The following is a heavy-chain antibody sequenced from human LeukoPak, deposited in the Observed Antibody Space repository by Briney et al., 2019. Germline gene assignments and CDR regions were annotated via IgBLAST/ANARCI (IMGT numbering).Heavy chain of an antibody. Sequence: QSGGSLRLSCAASGFTFSSYAMSWVRQAPGKGLEWVSAISGSGGSTYYADSVKGRFTISRDNSKNTLYLQMNNLRADDTAVYYCAMKAVPRPRLYDAYFWGQGTVVTVSS. V-gene: IGHV3-23*01. CDR1: GFTFSSYA. CDR2: ISGSGGST. D-gene: IGHD3-16*01. J-gene: IGHJ3*01. CDR3: AMKAVPRPRLYDAYF.